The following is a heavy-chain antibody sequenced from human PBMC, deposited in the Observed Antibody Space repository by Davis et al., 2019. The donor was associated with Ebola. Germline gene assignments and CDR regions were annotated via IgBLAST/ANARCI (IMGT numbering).Heavy chain of an antibody. CDR1: GGSISSYY. D-gene: IGHD5-18*01. CDR3: ARGHSYGSMVYGLDV. Sequence: SETLSLTCTVSGGSISSYYWGWIRQPPGKGLEWIGSIYYSGSTYYNPSLKSRVTISVDTSKNQFSLKLSSVTAADTAVYYCARGHSYGSMVYGLDVWGQGTTVTVSS. V-gene: IGHV4-39*07. CDR2: IYYSGST. J-gene: IGHJ6*02.